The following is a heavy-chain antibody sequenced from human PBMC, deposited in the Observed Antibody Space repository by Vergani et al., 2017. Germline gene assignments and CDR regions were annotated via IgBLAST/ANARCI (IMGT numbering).Heavy chain of an antibody. CDR3: ASGGEYNWNPRHPPGVDY. CDR2: INPSGGST. CDR1: GYTFTSYA. Sequence: QVQLVQSGSELKKPGASVKVSCKASGYTFTSYAMNWVRQAPGQGLEWMGIINPSGGSTSYAQKFQGRVTMTRDTSTSTVYMELSRLRSEDTAVYYCASGGEYNWNPRHPPGVDYWGQGTLVTVAS. V-gene: IGHV1-46*01. D-gene: IGHD1-20*01. J-gene: IGHJ4*02.